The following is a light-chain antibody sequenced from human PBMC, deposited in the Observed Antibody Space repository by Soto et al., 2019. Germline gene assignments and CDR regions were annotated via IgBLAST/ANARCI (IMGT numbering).Light chain of an antibody. CDR2: GNS. CDR3: QSYDMSLRAQG. V-gene: IGLV1-40*01. Sequence: QSVLTQPPSVSGAPGQRVTISCTGSSSNIGAGYDVHWYQQLPGTAPKLLIYGNSNRPSRVPDRFSGSKSGPSASLAITGLQAEDVADNDRQSYDMSLRAQGFGPGTKRTVL. CDR1: SSNIGAGYD. J-gene: IGLJ1*01.